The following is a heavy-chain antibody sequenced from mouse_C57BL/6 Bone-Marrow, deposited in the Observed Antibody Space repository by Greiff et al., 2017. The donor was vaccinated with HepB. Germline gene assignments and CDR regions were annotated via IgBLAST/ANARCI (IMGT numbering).Heavy chain of an antibody. J-gene: IGHJ4*01. D-gene: IGHD2-5*01. CDR3: AGAYYSNLWYAMDY. CDR2: ILPSIGRT. CDR1: DSEVFPIAY. Sequence: QVQLKQSGSELRSPGSSVKLSCKDFDSEVFPIAYMSWVRQKPGHGFEWIGGILPSIGRTIYGEKFEDKATLDADTLSNTAYLELNSLTSEDSAIYYCAGAYYSNLWYAMDYWGQGTSVTVSS. V-gene: IGHV15-2*01.